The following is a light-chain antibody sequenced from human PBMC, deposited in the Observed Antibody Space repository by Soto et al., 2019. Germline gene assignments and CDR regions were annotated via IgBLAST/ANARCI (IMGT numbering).Light chain of an antibody. CDR2: GAS. CDR3: QQYGSSPPYT. CDR1: QSVRSSY. J-gene: IGKJ2*01. Sequence: EIVLTQSPGTLSLSPGERATLSCRASQSVRSSYLAWYQQKPGQAPRLLIYGASSRATGIPDRFSGSGSGTDFTLTISRLEPEDFAVYYCQQYGSSPPYTFGQGTKLGIK. V-gene: IGKV3-20*01.